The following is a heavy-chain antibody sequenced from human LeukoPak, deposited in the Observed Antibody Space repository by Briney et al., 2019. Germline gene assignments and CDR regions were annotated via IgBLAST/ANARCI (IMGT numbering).Heavy chain of an antibody. J-gene: IGHJ4*02. V-gene: IGHV3-30-3*02. CDR3: AKRITMVRGVIIPGPSFDY. Sequence: PGGSLRLSCAASGFTFSSYAMHWVRQAPGKGLEWVALISYDESYRYYVDSVKGRFTISRDNSKNTLYLQMNSLRAEDTAVYYCAKRITMVRGVIIPGPSFDYWGQGTLVTVSS. D-gene: IGHD3-10*01. CDR1: GFTFSSYA. CDR2: ISYDESYR.